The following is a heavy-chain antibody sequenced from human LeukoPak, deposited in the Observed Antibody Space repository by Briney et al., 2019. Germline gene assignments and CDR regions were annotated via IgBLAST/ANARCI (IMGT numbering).Heavy chain of an antibody. D-gene: IGHD2-2*01. Sequence: PSETLSFTCAVYGGSFSGYYWSWIRQPPGKGLEWIGEINHSGSTYYNPSLKSRVTVSVDTSKNQLSLKLASVTAADTAVYYCARHSPRHQPGFDPWGQGTLVTVSS. V-gene: IGHV4-34*01. CDR3: ARHSPRHQPGFDP. CDR2: INHSGST. CDR1: GGSFSGYY. J-gene: IGHJ5*02.